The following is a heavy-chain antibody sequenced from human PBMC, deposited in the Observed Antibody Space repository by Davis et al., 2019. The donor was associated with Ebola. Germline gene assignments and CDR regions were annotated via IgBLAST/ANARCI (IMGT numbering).Heavy chain of an antibody. CDR2: IKEDGSEK. CDR1: GFTFRSYW. Sequence: PGGSLRLSCAASGFTFRSYWMSWVRQAPGKGLEWVAKIKEDGSEKLEVDSVKGRFTISRDNAKDSLYLQMNSLRAEDTAVCYCARGSRIVVEDYWGQGTLVTVSS. J-gene: IGHJ4*02. D-gene: IGHD2-21*01. CDR3: ARGSRIVVEDY. V-gene: IGHV3-7*03.